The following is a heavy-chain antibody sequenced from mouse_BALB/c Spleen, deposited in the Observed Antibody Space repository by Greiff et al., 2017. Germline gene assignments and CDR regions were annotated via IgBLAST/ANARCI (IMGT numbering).Heavy chain of an antibody. V-gene: IGHV1S81*02. CDR2: INPSNGGT. D-gene: IGHD2-3*01. CDR3: TRSRDGFLAY. J-gene: IGHJ3*01. CDR1: GYTFTSYY. Sequence: VKLVESGAELVKPGASVKLSCKASGYTFTSYYMYWVKQRPGQGLEWIGEINPSNGGTNFNEKFKSKATLTVDKSSSTAYMQLSSLTSEDSAVYYCTRSRDGFLAYWGQGTLVTVSA.